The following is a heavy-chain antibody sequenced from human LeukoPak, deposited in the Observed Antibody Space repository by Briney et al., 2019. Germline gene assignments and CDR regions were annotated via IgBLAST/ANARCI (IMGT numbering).Heavy chain of an antibody. CDR2: IIPIFGTA. CDR1: GGTFISYA. V-gene: IGHV1-69*05. J-gene: IGHJ4*02. D-gene: IGHD1-14*01. Sequence: SVKVSCKASGGTFISYAISWVRQAPGQGLEWMGRIIPIFGTANYAQKFQGRVTITTDEYTSTAYMELRSQRSGETAVYNCAREPRFCCFQPFDYWGQGTLVTVSS. CDR3: AREPRFCCFQPFDY.